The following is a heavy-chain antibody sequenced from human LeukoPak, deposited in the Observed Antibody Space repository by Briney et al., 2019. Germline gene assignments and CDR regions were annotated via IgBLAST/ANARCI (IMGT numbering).Heavy chain of an antibody. J-gene: IGHJ4*02. CDR3: ARRALTMARGARPYYFDY. CDR2: ISGSGGST. Sequence: GGTLRLSCAASGFTFSSYAMSWVREAPGRGLEWVSTISGSGGSTYYADSVKGRFTISRDNSKNTLYLQMNSLRAEDTAVYYCARRALTMARGARPYYFDYWGQGTLVTVSS. CDR1: GFTFSSYA. D-gene: IGHD3-10*01. V-gene: IGHV3-23*01.